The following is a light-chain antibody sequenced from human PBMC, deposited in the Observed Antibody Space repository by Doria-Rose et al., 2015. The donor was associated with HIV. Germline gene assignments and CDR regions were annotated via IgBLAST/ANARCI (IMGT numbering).Light chain of an antibody. Sequence: TQSPETLSVSPGESATLSCRASQSVSADLAWYQHKPGQAPRLLIWGASTRATGIPARFSGSGSGTEFTLTISSLQSEDFAIYFCHQDNNWLTFGQGTRLDIK. J-gene: IGKJ5*01. CDR2: GAS. V-gene: IGKV3-15*01. CDR1: QSVSAD. CDR3: HQDNNWLT.